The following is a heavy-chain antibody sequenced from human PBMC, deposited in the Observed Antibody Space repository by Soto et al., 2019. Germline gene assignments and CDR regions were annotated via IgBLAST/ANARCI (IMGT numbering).Heavy chain of an antibody. V-gene: IGHV3-23*01. Sequence: GGSLRLSCAASGFTFSSYAMSWVRQAPGKGLEWVSAISGSGGSTYYADSVKGRFTISRDNSKNTLYLQMNSLRAEDTAVYYCAKDLGNYDFWSGYPFDYWGQGTLVTSPQ. J-gene: IGHJ4*02. D-gene: IGHD3-3*01. CDR3: AKDLGNYDFWSGYPFDY. CDR2: ISGSGGST. CDR1: GFTFSSYA.